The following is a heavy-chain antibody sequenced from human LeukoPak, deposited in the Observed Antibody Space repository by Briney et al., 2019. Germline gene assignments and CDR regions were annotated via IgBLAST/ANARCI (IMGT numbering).Heavy chain of an antibody. CDR1: GFTFSSYG. Sequence: GSLRLSCAASGFTFSSYGMHWVRQAPGKGLEWVAVISYDGSNKYYADSVKGRFTISRDNSKNTLYLQMNSLRAEDTAVYYCAPRNGYFDLWGRGTLVTVSS. V-gene: IGHV3-30*03. CDR3: APRNGYFDL. CDR2: ISYDGSNK. J-gene: IGHJ2*01.